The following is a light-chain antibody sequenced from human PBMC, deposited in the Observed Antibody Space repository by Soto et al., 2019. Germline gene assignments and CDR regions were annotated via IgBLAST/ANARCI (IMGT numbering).Light chain of an antibody. CDR1: QSVLYRSNNKNY. Sequence: DIVMTQSPDSLAVSLGERATINCKSSQSVLYRSNNKNYLAWYQQKPGQPPKLLIYWASTRESGVPDRFSGSGSGPDFTLTIRSLQAEDVSVYYCQKYYNTPLTFGGVTKVEIK. V-gene: IGKV4-1*01. CDR3: QKYYNTPLT. CDR2: WAS. J-gene: IGKJ4*01.